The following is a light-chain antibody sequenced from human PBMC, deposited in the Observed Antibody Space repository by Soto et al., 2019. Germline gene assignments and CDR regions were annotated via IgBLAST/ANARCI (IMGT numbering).Light chain of an antibody. CDR3: QQRSNWPLT. Sequence: EIVLTQSPATLSLSPGERATLSCRASQSVSSRLAWYQQKPGQAPRLLISGASTRATGIPARFSGSGSGTDFTLTISSLEPEDFAVYYCQQRSNWPLTFGGGTKVDI. CDR2: GAS. V-gene: IGKV3-11*01. CDR1: QSVSSR. J-gene: IGKJ4*01.